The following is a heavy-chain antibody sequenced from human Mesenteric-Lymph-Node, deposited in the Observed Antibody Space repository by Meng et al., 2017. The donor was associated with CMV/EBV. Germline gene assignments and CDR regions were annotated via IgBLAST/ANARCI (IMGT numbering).Heavy chain of an antibody. D-gene: IGHD4/OR15-4a*01. CDR3: AVRSNCDANTCPLRY. CDR2: VDPEDGET. CDR1: GYTFSDYY. V-gene: IGHV1-69-2*01. J-gene: IGHJ4*02. Sequence: SGYTFSDYYIHWVQQVPGKGPEWVGLVDPEDGETLYAENFQGRVTLSADTSTDTAYMELTSLRSDDTAVYFCAVRSNCDANTCPLRYWGQGTLVTVSS.